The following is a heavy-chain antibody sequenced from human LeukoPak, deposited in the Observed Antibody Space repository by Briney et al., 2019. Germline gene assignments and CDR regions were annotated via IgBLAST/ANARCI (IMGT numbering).Heavy chain of an antibody. Sequence: GGSLRLSCAASGFTFSSYSMNWVRQAPGKGPEWVSSISSSSSYIYYADSVKGRFTISRDNAKNSLYLQMNSLRAEDTAVYYCARDRSVGATTFDYWGQGTLVTVSS. D-gene: IGHD1-26*01. CDR3: ARDRSVGATTFDY. J-gene: IGHJ4*02. CDR2: ISSSSSYI. CDR1: GFTFSSYS. V-gene: IGHV3-21*01.